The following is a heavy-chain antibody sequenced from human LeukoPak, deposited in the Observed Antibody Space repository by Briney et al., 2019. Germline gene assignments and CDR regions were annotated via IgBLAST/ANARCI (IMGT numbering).Heavy chain of an antibody. V-gene: IGHV3-30*04. CDR2: ISYDGSNK. CDR1: GFTFSSYA. Sequence: PEGSLRLSCAASGFTFSSYAMHWVRQAPGKGLEWVAVISYDGSNKYYADSVKGRFTISRDNSKNTLYLQMNSLRAEDTAVYYCARRSVPYYFDYWGQGTLVTVSS. CDR3: ARRSVPYYFDY. D-gene: IGHD6-19*01. J-gene: IGHJ4*02.